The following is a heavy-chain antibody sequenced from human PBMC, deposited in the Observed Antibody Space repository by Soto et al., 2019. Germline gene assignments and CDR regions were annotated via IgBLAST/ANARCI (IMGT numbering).Heavy chain of an antibody. Sequence: GGTLRLSCAASGFTFSSYSMNWVRQAPGKGLEWVSSISSSSSYIYYADSVKGRFTISRDNAKNSLYLQMNSLRAEDTAVYYCARGLTHYDILTGYHVKGYYYYGMDVWGQGTTVTVSS. CDR3: ARGLTHYDILTGYHVKGYYYYGMDV. V-gene: IGHV3-21*01. D-gene: IGHD3-9*01. J-gene: IGHJ6*02. CDR1: GFTFSSYS. CDR2: ISSSSSYI.